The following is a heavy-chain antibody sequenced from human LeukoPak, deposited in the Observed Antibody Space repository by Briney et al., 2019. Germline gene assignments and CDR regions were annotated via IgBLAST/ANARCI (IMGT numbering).Heavy chain of an antibody. Sequence: PSETLSLTCTVSGGSLSSYYWSWLRQPPGKGREGIGYIYYTGSTEYNPSLKSRVAISVDTSKNQFSLKLSSVTAADTAVYYCARGSKAAPGTFDYWGQGTLVTVSS. CDR3: ARGSKAAPGTFDY. V-gene: IGHV4-59*01. CDR2: IYYTGST. CDR1: GGSLSSYY. J-gene: IGHJ4*02. D-gene: IGHD6-13*01.